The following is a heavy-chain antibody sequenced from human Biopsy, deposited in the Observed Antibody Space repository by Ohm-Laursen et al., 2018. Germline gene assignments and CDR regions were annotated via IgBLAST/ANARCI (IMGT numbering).Heavy chain of an antibody. J-gene: IGHJ3*01. CDR1: GGSMSGDS. Sequence: PPGTLSLTCTVSGGSMSGDSWSWIRQSPRKGLEWIGHISNRGSTNYNPSLRGRVTISVDTSKKQFSLKLTSVTAADTAVFFCARLYRLDDYWNDDPPDAFDVWGQGTMVTVSS. V-gene: IGHV4-59*01. CDR2: ISNRGST. D-gene: IGHD3-3*01. CDR3: ARLYRLDDYWNDDPPDAFDV.